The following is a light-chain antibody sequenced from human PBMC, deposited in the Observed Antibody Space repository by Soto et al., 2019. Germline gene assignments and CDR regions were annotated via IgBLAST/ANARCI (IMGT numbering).Light chain of an antibody. CDR3: QQYDSSFT. CDR2: GAS. CDR1: QHVTTTY. V-gene: IGKV3-20*01. J-gene: IGKJ4*01. Sequence: IVLTQSPATLSLSPGERATLSCTASQHVTTTYIAWYQQKFGQDPRLLIYGASTRATGTPDRFTGGGFGTDFTLTISRVEPEDFAVYYCQQYDSSFTFGGGTKVDIK.